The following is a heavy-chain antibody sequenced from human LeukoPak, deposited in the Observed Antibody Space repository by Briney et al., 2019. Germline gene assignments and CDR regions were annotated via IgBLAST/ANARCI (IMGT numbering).Heavy chain of an antibody. Sequence: ASVKVSCKASGYTFTGYYMHWVRQAPGQGLEWMGWINPNSGGTNYAQKFQGRVTMTRDTSISTAYMELSRLRSDDTAVYYCARRLGDGGPLWFDLWGQGTLVTVSS. CDR3: ARRLGDGGPLWFDL. CDR2: INPNSGGT. CDR1: GYTFTGYY. D-gene: IGHD3-16*01. J-gene: IGHJ5*02. V-gene: IGHV1-2*02.